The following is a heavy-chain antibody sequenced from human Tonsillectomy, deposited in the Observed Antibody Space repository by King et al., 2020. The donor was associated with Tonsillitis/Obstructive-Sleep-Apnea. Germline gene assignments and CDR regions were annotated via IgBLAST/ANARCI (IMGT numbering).Heavy chain of an antibody. V-gene: IGHV1-46*01. CDR3: ARESRGYGNDAFDI. Sequence: QVQLVESGAEVKKPGASVKVSCKASRYTFTAYHVNWVRQAPGQGLEWMGIINPSGGSTSYAQKFQGRVTMTKDTSTSTLYMELSSLISEDTAVYYCARESRGYGNDAFDIWGQGTMVTVSS. CDR1: RYTFTAYH. D-gene: IGHD3-22*01. J-gene: IGHJ3*02. CDR2: INPSGGST.